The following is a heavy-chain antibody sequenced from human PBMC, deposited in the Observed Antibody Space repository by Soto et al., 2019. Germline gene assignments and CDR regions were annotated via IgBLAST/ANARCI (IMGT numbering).Heavy chain of an antibody. J-gene: IGHJ1*01. CDR2: IIPIFGTA. D-gene: IGHD6-6*01. CDR1: GGTFSSYA. V-gene: IGHV1-69*01. Sequence: QVQLVQSGAEVKKPGSSVKVSCKASGGTFSSYAISWVRQAPGQGLEWMGGIIPIFGTANYAQKFQVRVTITADESTSTAYMELSSLRSEDTAVYYWARDHSSSSILWYWGQGTLVTVSS. CDR3: ARDHSSSSILWY.